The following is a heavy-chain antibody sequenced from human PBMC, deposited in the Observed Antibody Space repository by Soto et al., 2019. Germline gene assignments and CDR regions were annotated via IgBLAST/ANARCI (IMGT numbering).Heavy chain of an antibody. CDR1: GGSISSSSYY. D-gene: IGHD3-22*01. CDR3: ERPVSMIVRTDY. Sequence: SETLSLTCTVSGGSISSSSYYWGWIRQPPGKGLECIGSIYYSGSTYYNPSLKSLVTISVDTSKNEFSLKLSSVTAVDTAGYYCERPVSMIVRTDYWGQGTLATVTS. J-gene: IGHJ4*02. CDR2: IYYSGST. V-gene: IGHV4-39*01.